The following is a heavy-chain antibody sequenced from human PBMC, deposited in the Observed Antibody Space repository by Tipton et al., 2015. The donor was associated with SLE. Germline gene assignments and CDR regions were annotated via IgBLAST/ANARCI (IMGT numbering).Heavy chain of an antibody. CDR3: ARGSRGRPVNPRIEGSTNVFDI. V-gene: IGHV4-34*01. Sequence: AGLVKPSETLSLTCEVSGGSFSTFYWTWIRQSPGKGLEWFGEINQGGTSNYNPSLQSRVTISLDTSKNLVSLRLRSVTAADTAIYYCARGSRGRPVNPRIEGSTNVFDIWGQGTLVIVSS. D-gene: IGHD1-26*01. CDR1: GGSFSTFY. J-gene: IGHJ3*02. CDR2: INQGGTS.